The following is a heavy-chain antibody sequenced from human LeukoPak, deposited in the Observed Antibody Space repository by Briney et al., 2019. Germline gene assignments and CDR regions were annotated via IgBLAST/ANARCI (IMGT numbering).Heavy chain of an antibody. J-gene: IGHJ6*03. CDR2: INHSGST. V-gene: IGHV4-34*01. CDR3: ARGRIDYGDYYYYYYYMDV. Sequence: SETLSLTCAVYGGSFSGYYWSWIRQPPGKGLEWIGEINHSGSTNYNPSLKSRATISVDTSKNQFSLKLSSVTAADTAVYYCARGRIDYGDYYYYYYYMDVWGKGTTVTVSS. D-gene: IGHD4-17*01. CDR1: GGSFSGYY.